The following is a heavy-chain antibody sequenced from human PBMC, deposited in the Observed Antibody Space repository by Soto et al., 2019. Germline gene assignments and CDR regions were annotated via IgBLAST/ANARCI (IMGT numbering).Heavy chain of an antibody. CDR1: GDSMDSGAYY. J-gene: IGHJ4*01. CDR3: AREPFGGVIAA. V-gene: IGHV4-31*03. D-gene: IGHD3-16*01. Sequence: QVQLQESGPGLVKPSQTLSLTCTVSGDSMDSGAYYWSWIRQHPGKGLEWIGYIYYRGNTYYNPSLRSRVTISLDTSKSQFSLRLSSVTAADSAVYYCAREPFGGVIAARGQGILVTVSS. CDR2: IYYRGNT.